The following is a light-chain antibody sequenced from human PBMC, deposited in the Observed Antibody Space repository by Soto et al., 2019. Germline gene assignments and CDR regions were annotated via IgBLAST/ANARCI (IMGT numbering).Light chain of an antibody. Sequence: QPVLTQPPSASGTPGQRVTIFCSGGSSNIGSNPVNWYQQLPGTAPKLLIFDNNLRPSGVPGRFSGSKSGTSASLAISGLQPEDEADYYCATWDDSLNGYAVFGGGTQLTVL. V-gene: IGLV1-44*01. CDR1: SSNIGSNP. CDR2: DNN. J-gene: IGLJ7*01. CDR3: ATWDDSLNGYAV.